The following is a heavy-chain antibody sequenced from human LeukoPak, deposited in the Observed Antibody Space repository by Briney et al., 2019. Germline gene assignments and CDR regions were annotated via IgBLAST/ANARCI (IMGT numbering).Heavy chain of an antibody. J-gene: IGHJ6*03. Sequence: QSGGSLRLSCAASGFTFSSYAMSWVRQAPGKGLEWVSAISGSGGSTYYADSVKGRFTISRDNSKNTLYLQMNSLRAEDTAVYYCAKGSGRNPLGQQLNYYYYYMDVWGKGTTVTVSS. CDR1: GFTFSSYA. V-gene: IGHV3-23*01. D-gene: IGHD6-13*01. CDR3: AKGSGRNPLGQQLNYYYYYMDV. CDR2: ISGSGGST.